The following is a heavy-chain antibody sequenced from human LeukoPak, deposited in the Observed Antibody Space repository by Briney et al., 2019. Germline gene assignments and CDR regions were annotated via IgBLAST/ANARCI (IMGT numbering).Heavy chain of an antibody. CDR2: ISSNGGST. CDR1: GFTFSSYA. D-gene: IGHD2-21*02. J-gene: IGHJ4*02. V-gene: IGHV3-64*01. CDR3: ASSVVVTANLDY. Sequence: GGSLRLSCAASGFTFSSYAVHWVRQAPGKGLEYVSAISSNGGSTYYANSVKGRFTISRDNSKNTLYLQMGSLRAEDMAVYYCASSVVVTANLDYWGQGTLVTVSS.